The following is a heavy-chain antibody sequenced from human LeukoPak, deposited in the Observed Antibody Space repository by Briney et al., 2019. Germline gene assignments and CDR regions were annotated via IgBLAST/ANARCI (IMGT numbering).Heavy chain of an antibody. CDR2: INHSGST. V-gene: IGHV4-34*01. D-gene: IGHD3-3*01. J-gene: IGHJ5*02. CDR1: GGSFSGYY. CDR3: ARAIRITIFGVVINPRGWFDP. Sequence: SETLSLTCAVYGGSFSGYYWGWIRQPPGKGLEWIGEINHSGSTNYNPSLKSRVAISVDTSKNQFSLKLSSVTAADTAVYYCARAIRITIFGVVINPRGWFDPWGQGTLVTVSS.